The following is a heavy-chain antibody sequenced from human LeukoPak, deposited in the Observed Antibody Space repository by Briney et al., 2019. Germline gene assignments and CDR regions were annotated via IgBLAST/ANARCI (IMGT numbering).Heavy chain of an antibody. D-gene: IGHD6-19*01. CDR1: GFTFRNYA. V-gene: IGHV3-23*01. J-gene: IGHJ6*02. CDR2: LNIGGGGT. CDR3: AKASGSSGHSFGYGMDV. Sequence: GASLRLSCVASGFTFRNYAMSWVRQAPGKGLEWVSGLNIGGGGTDYADSVKGRVTISSDNSRDTVYLEMNSLRDEDTAVYYCAKASGSSGHSFGYGMDVWGQGTTVTVSS.